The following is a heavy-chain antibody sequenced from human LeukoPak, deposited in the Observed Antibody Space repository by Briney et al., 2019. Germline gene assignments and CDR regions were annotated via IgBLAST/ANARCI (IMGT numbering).Heavy chain of an antibody. J-gene: IGHJ5*02. V-gene: IGHV3-15*01. CDR1: GFTFSNAW. CDR2: IKSKTDGGTT. Sequence: GGTLRLSCAASGFTFSNAWMSWVRQAPGKGLEWVGRIKSKTDGGTTDYAAPVKGRFTISRDDSKNTLYLQMNSLKTEDTAVYYCTTELAVWFGDSDWFDPWGQGTLVTVSS. D-gene: IGHD3-10*01. CDR3: TTELAVWFGDSDWFDP.